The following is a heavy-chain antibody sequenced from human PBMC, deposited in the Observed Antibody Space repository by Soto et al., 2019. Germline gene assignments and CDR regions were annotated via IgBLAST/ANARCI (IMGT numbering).Heavy chain of an antibody. CDR1: GFTFSDYY. CDR3: ARAPYNWNDGFDP. D-gene: IGHD1-20*01. CDR2: ISSSGSTI. J-gene: IGHJ5*02. Sequence: PGGSLRLSCAASGFTFSDYYMSWIRQAPGKGLEWISYISSSGSTIFYADSVKGRFTISRDNAKNSLYLQMNSLRAEDTAVYYCARAPYNWNDGFDPWGQGTLVTVSS. V-gene: IGHV3-11*01.